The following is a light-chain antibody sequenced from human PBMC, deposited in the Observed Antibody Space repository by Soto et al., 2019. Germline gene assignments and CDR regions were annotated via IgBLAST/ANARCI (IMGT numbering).Light chain of an antibody. CDR2: DDD. V-gene: IGLV1-40*01. J-gene: IGLJ1*01. CDR3: QSYDSALNVYV. CDR1: SSNVGPPDA. Sequence: QSVLTQPPSVSGAPGQRVTISCTGVSSNVGPPDAVHWYQHLSGTIPKLLIYDDDVRPSGVPDRFSASKSGTSASLVIAGLQDEDEGDYYCQSYDSALNVYVFGTGTKLTVL.